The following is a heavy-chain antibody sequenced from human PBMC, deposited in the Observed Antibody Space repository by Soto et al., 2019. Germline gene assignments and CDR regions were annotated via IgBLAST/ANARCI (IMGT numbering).Heavy chain of an antibody. CDR2: IYYSGST. J-gene: IGHJ4*02. V-gene: IGHV4-30-4*01. CDR1: GGSISSGDYY. Sequence: TSETLSLTCTVSGGSISSGDYYWSWIRQPPGKGLEWIGYIYYSGSTYYNPSLKSRVTISVDTSKNQFSLKLSSVTAADTAVYYCARCNDYGGNPPGYFDYWGQGTLVTVSS. D-gene: IGHD4-17*01. CDR3: ARCNDYGGNPPGYFDY.